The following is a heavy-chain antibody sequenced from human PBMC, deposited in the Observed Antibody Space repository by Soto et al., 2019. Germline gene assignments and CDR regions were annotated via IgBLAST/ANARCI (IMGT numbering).Heavy chain of an antibody. Sequence: SETLSLTCTVSGGSISSYYWSWIRQPPGKGLEWIGYIYYSGSTNYNPSLKSRVTISVDTSKNQFSLKLSSVTAADTAVYCCAREGARRYYDSSGYPLGGAFDIWGQGTMVTVSS. V-gene: IGHV4-59*01. D-gene: IGHD3-22*01. CDR3: AREGARRYYDSSGYPLGGAFDI. CDR2: IYYSGST. J-gene: IGHJ3*02. CDR1: GGSISSYY.